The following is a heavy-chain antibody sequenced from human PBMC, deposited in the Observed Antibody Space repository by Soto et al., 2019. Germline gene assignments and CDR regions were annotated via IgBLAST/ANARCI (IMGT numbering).Heavy chain of an antibody. Sequence: EVQLVESGGGLVKPGGSLRLSCAASGFTFSSYSMNWVRQAPGKGLEWVSSISSSSSYIYYADSVKGRFTISRDNAKNSLYLQMNSLRAEDTAVYYCARDHRETRYYYYYYGMDVWGQGTTVPVSS. J-gene: IGHJ6*02. V-gene: IGHV3-21*01. CDR1: GFTFSSYS. CDR2: ISSSSSYI. CDR3: ARDHRETRYYYYYYGMDV.